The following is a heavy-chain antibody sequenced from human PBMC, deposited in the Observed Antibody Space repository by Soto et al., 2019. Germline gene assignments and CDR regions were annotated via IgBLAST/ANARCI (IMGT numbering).Heavy chain of an antibody. J-gene: IGHJ4*02. CDR3: ARVRTGYFDY. Sequence: QVQLQESGPGLVKPSENLSLTCTLSGGTINDHYWSFIRQPPGKGLEWIGYIYYNGNTNYNPSLESRVTISVDRSRNQFSLRLTSLTAADTAVYYCARVRTGYFDYWGRGALVTVSS. CDR2: IYYNGNT. V-gene: IGHV4-59*11. D-gene: IGHD3-9*01. CDR1: GGTINDHY.